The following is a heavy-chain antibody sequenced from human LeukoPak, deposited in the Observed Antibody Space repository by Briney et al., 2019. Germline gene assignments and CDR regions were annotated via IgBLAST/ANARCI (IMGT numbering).Heavy chain of an antibody. Sequence: SETLSLTCAVYGGSFSGYYWSWIRQPPGRGLEWIGEINHSGSTNYNPSLKSRVTISVDTSKNQFSLKLSSVTAADTAVYYCASCWGWFDPWGQGTLVTVSS. J-gene: IGHJ5*02. CDR1: GGSFSGYY. CDR2: INHSGST. V-gene: IGHV4-34*01. CDR3: ASCWGWFDP. D-gene: IGHD7-27*01.